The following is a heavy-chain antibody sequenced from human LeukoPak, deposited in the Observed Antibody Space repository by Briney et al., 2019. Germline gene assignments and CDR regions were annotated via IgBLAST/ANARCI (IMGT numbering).Heavy chain of an antibody. CDR3: ARVFMSDSTLYYFDY. CDR2: IYSGGST. V-gene: IGHV3-53*01. D-gene: IGHD2-15*01. CDR1: GFTVSSNY. J-gene: IGHJ4*02. Sequence: GGSLRLSCAASGFTVSSNYMSWVRQAPGKGLEWVSVIYSGGSTYYADSVKGRFTISRDNSTNTLYLQMNSLRAEDTAVYYCARVFMSDSTLYYFDYWGQGTLVTVSS.